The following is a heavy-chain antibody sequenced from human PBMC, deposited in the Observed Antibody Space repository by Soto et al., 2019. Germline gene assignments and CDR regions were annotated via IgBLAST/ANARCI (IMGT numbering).Heavy chain of an antibody. D-gene: IGHD3-9*01. Sequence: QVQLVESGGGLVKPGGSLRLSCAASGFTFSDYYMSWIRQAPGKGLEWVSYISNSGSPTYYADSVKGRFTISRDNAKNSLYLQMNSLRAEDTALYYCARSYVSLYFDDPYYYYAMDVWGQGTTVTVSS. CDR2: ISNSGSPT. CDR3: ARSYVSLYFDDPYYYYAMDV. J-gene: IGHJ6*02. V-gene: IGHV3-11*01. CDR1: GFTFSDYY.